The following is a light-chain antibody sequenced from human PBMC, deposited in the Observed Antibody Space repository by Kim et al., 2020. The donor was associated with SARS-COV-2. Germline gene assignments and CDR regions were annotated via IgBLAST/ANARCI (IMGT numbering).Light chain of an antibody. V-gene: IGLV1-36*01. CDR3: AAWDDSLNGYV. CDR2: YDD. CDR1: SSNIGTNA. J-gene: IGLJ1*01. Sequence: QRVTISCSGSSSNIGTNAVNWYQQFPGKAPKLLIYYDDMLPSGVSDRFSGSKSGASASLAISGLQSEDEADYYCAAWDDSLNGYVFGSGTKVTVL.